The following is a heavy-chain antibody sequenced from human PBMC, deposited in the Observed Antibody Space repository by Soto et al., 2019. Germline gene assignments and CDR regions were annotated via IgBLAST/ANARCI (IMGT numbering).Heavy chain of an antibody. J-gene: IGHJ3*02. D-gene: IGHD3-22*01. V-gene: IGHV1-69*13. CDR1: GGTFSSYA. CDR2: IIPIFGTA. CDR3: ASPVSDYYDSTNAFDI. Sequence: PVKVSCKASGGTFSSYAISWVRQAPGQGLEWMGGIIPIFGTANYAQKFQGRVTITADESTSTAYMELSSLRSEDTAVYYCASPVSDYYDSTNAFDIWGQGTMVTVSS.